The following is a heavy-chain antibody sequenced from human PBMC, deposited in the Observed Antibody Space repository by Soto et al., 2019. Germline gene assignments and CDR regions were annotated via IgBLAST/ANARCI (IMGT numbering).Heavy chain of an antibody. D-gene: IGHD6-13*01. CDR3: ASELGLEQQPHFDY. CDR1: GGTFSSYA. J-gene: IGHJ4*02. CDR2: IIPIFGTA. Sequence: QVQLVQSGAEVKKPGSSVKVSCKASGGTFSSYAISWVRQAPGQGLEWMGGIIPIFGTANYAQKFQGRVTITAEESTRTADMELGSLRSEDTAVYYCASELGLEQQPHFDYWGQGTLVTVSS. V-gene: IGHV1-69*12.